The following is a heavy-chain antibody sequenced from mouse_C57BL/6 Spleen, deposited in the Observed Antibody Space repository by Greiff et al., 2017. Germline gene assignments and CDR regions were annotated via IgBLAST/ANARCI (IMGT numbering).Heavy chain of an antibody. D-gene: IGHD2-4*01. CDR3: ARHDYDYDGWAMDY. J-gene: IGHJ4*01. Sequence: VQLVESGPGLVAPSQSLSITCTVSGFSLTSYGVHWVRQPPGKGLEWLVVIWSDGSTTYNSALKSRLSISKDNYKSQVFLKMNSLQTDDTAMYYCARHDYDYDGWAMDYWGQGTSVTVSS. V-gene: IGHV2-6-1*01. CDR2: IWSDGST. CDR1: GFSLTSYG.